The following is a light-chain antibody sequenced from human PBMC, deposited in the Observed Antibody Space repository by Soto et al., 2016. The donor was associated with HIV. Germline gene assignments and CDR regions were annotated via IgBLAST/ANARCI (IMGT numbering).Light chain of an antibody. CDR1: QTISN. V-gene: IGKV1-5*03. J-gene: IGKJ1*01. CDR2: KAS. Sequence: DFQMTQSPSTLSASVGDRVTITCRASQTISNFWPGISRNQGKAPRLLIYKASTLQSGVPSRFSGRGSGTEFTLTISSLQPDDFATYYCQQAWTFAQGTKVEIK. CDR3: QQAWT.